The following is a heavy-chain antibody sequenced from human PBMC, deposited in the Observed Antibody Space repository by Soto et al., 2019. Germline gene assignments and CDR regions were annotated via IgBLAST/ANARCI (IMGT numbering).Heavy chain of an antibody. CDR3: SPDLEGHTAPEGGH. Sequence: EVQLVESGGGFIKPGGSLRLSCATSGLTFNKAWMNWVRQAPGKGLEWVGRIKSKTDGGTTDYAAPVKGRFTISREDSKGTLYLQMDSLKTEDTAVYSCSPDLEGHTAPEGGHWGQGTLVTVSS. J-gene: IGHJ4*02. V-gene: IGHV3-15*07. CDR2: IKSKTDGGTT. D-gene: IGHD1-1*01. CDR1: GLTFNKAW.